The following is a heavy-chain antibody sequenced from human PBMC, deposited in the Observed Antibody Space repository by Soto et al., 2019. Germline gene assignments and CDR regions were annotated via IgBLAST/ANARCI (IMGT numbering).Heavy chain of an antibody. D-gene: IGHD1-20*01. V-gene: IGHV1-3*01. CDR1: GYTFTSYG. Sequence: PSVKVSCKASGYTFTSYGISWVRQAPGQGLEWMGWINAGNGNTKYSQKFQGRVTITRDTSASTAYMELSSLRSEDTAVYYCARDKITRNFDYWGQGTLDTVSS. CDR3: ARDKITRNFDY. J-gene: IGHJ4*02. CDR2: INAGNGNT.